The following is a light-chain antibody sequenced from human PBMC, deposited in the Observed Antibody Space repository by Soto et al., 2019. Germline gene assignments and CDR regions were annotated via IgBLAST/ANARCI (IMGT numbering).Light chain of an antibody. J-gene: IGKJ1*01. V-gene: IGKV3-15*01. Sequence: EIVLTQSPGTLSVSPGERATLSFRASQSVFSSLAWYQPRPGQAPRLLIYGSATRATGIPDRFSGSGSGTEFTLTISSLQSEDSAVYYCQQYHSWPAFGQGTKVDIK. CDR2: GSA. CDR3: QQYHSWPA. CDR1: QSVFSS.